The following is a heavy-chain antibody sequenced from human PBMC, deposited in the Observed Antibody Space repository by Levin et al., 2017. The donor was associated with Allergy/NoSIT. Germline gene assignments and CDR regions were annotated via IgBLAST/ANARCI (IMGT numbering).Heavy chain of an antibody. CDR3: VKGGRGKPMDV. J-gene: IGHJ6*04. V-gene: IGHV3-49*03. D-gene: IGHD2-15*01. CDR2: IRSKAHGGTA. Sequence: GGSLRLSCTASGFNFGDYSMTWCRQAPGKGLEWVVSIRSKAHGGTAEHAASVKSRFTISRDDSISIAYLQMNSLDTEDTAVYYCVKGGRGKPMDVWGEGTTVTVSS. CDR1: GFNFGDYS.